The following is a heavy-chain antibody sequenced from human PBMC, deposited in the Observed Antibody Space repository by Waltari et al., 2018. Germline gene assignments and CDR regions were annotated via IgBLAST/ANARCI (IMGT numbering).Heavy chain of an antibody. D-gene: IGHD2-21*01. J-gene: IGHJ4*02. CDR1: GVSINRAHHF. Sequence: QVQLQESGPGLVEPSQTLSLTCTVSGVSINRAHHFWGWIRQPAGRGLEWIGRYHTSGITDYNSSLKSRVTVSVDTSQNQFSLKLTSVTAADTAVYYCVRSAHCDGTTACDFVAKWGQGTLVTVSS. CDR2: YHTSGIT. CDR3: VRSAHCDGTTACDFVAK. V-gene: IGHV4-61*02.